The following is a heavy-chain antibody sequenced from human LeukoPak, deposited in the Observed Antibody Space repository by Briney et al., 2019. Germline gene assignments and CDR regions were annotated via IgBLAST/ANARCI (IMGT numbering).Heavy chain of an antibody. CDR3: AGDLPPTSQFDP. CDR1: GGSISSGSYY. Sequence: PSETLSLTCTVSGGSISSGSYYWSWIRQPAGKGLEWIGRIYTSGSTNYNPSLKSRVTISVDTSKNQFSLKLSSVTAADTAVYYCAGDLPPTSQFDPWGQGTLVTVSS. J-gene: IGHJ5*02. V-gene: IGHV4-61*02. D-gene: IGHD5-12*01. CDR2: IYTSGST.